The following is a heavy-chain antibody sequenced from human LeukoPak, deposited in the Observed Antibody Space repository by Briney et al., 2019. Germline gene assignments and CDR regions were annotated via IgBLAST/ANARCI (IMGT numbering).Heavy chain of an antibody. Sequence: GGSLRLSCAASRFTFSNYVMHWVRQAPGKGLEWVAVISYDGSDKYYADSVKGRFTISRDNSKNTLYLQMNSLRAEDTAVYYCAKDPRRYSRTGGCFDYWGQGTLVTVSS. D-gene: IGHD6-13*01. CDR1: RFTFSNYV. V-gene: IGHV3-30*18. J-gene: IGHJ4*02. CDR2: ISYDGSDK. CDR3: AKDPRRYSRTGGCFDY.